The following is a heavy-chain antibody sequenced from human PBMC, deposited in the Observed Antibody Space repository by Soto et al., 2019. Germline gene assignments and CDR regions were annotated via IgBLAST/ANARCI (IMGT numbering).Heavy chain of an antibody. V-gene: IGHV6-1*01. D-gene: IGHD6-6*01. J-gene: IGHJ6*03. CDR1: GDSVSSNSAA. CDR2: TYYRSKWYN. Sequence: SQTLSLTCAISGDSVSSNSAAWNWIRQSPSRGLEWLGRTYYRSKWYNDYAVSVKSRITINPDTSKNQFSLQLNSVTPEDTAVYYCARAPITQYGMAARPNYYYYMYVWGKGTTVTVSS. CDR3: ARAPITQYGMAARPNYYYYMYV.